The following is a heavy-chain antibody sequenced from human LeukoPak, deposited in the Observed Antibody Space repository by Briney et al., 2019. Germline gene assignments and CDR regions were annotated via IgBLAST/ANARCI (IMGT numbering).Heavy chain of an antibody. D-gene: IGHD4-23*01. CDR1: GYSFTSYW. CDR3: ARHFTQGRVTFLADSDY. J-gene: IGHJ4*02. Sequence: GESLKISCKGSGYSFTSYWIGWVRQMPGKGLEWMGIIYPGDSDTRYSPSFQGQVTISADKSISTAYLQWSSLKASDTAMYYCARHFTQGRVTFLADSDYWGQGTLVTVSS. CDR2: IYPGDSDT. V-gene: IGHV5-51*01.